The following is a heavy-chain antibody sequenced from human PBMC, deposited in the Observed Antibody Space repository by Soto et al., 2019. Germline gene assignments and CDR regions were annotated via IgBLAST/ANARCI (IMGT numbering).Heavy chain of an antibody. J-gene: IGHJ4*02. CDR1: GFTFSSYA. Sequence: GGSLRLSCAASGFTFSSYAMSWVRQAPGKGLEWVSTISGSGGSTYYADSVKGRFTISRDNSKNTLYLQMNSLRAEDTAVYYCANAYDFWSGYPPLDYWGQGTLVTVSS. CDR3: ANAYDFWSGYPPLDY. CDR2: ISGSGGST. V-gene: IGHV3-23*01. D-gene: IGHD3-3*01.